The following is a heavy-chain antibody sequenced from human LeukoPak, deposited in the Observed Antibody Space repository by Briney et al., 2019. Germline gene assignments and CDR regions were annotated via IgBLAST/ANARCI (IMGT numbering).Heavy chain of an antibody. J-gene: IGHJ3*01. CDR1: GFTFNSYW. Sequence: GGSLRLSCATSGFTFNSYWMHWVRQAPGKGLAWVSYISPDGSSTNYADSVKGRFTISRDNSRNTLYLQMNSLRAEDTAVYYCAKGPNYDILTGWRKTHNAFDFWGQGTMVTVSS. D-gene: IGHD3-9*01. V-gene: IGHV3-74*01. CDR2: ISPDGSST. CDR3: AKGPNYDILTGWRKTHNAFDF.